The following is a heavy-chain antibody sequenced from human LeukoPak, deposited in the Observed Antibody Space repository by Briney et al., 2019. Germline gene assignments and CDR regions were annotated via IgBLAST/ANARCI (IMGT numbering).Heavy chain of an antibody. CDR1: GFTFSSYS. J-gene: IGHJ5*02. D-gene: IGHD3-10*01. Sequence: GGSLRLSCAASGFTFSSYSMNWVRQAPGKGLEWVSSISSSSSYIYYADSVKGRFTISRDNAKNSLYLQMNSLRAEDTAVYYCARDAGSGSYLVGRPIWSWFDPWGQGTLVTVSS. V-gene: IGHV3-21*01. CDR2: ISSSSSYI. CDR3: ARDAGSGSYLVGRPIWSWFDP.